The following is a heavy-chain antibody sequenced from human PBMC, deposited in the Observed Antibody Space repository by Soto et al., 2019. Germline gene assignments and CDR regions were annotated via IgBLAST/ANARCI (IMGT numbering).Heavy chain of an antibody. D-gene: IGHD3-3*01. J-gene: IGHJ6*02. CDR2: IYYSGST. CDR1: GDSISSGGYY. CDR3: ARDERRYYDFWSGYYPYYYYYGMDV. Sequence: QVQLQESGPGLVKPSQTLSLTCTVSGDSISSGGYYWSWIRQHPGKGLEWIGYIYYSGSTYYNPSLKSRVTISVDTSKNQFSLKLSSVTAADTAVYYCARDERRYYDFWSGYYPYYYYYGMDVWGQGTTVTVSS. V-gene: IGHV4-31*03.